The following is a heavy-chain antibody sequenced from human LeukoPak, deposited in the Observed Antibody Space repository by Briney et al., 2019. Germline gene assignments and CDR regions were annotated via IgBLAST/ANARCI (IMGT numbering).Heavy chain of an antibody. CDR1: GYTFTSYA. D-gene: IGHD3-3*01. Sequence: ASVKVSCKASGYTFTSYAMHWVRQAPGQRLEWMGWINAGNGNTKYSQKFQGRVTITRDTSASTAYMEPSSLRSEDTAVYYCARMTIFGVVNDWGQGTLVTVSS. V-gene: IGHV1-3*01. CDR3: ARMTIFGVVND. CDR2: INAGNGNT. J-gene: IGHJ4*02.